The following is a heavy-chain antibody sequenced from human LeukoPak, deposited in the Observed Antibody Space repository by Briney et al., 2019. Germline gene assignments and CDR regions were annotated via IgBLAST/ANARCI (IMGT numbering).Heavy chain of an antibody. J-gene: IGHJ5*02. Sequence: ASVKVSCKASGGTFSSYAISWVRQAPGQGLEWMGGIIPIFGTANYAQKFQGRVTITADESTSTAYTELSSLRSEDTAVYYCARNGVVANWFDPWGQGTLVTVSS. CDR3: ARNGVVANWFDP. CDR2: IIPIFGTA. CDR1: GGTFSSYA. V-gene: IGHV1-69*01. D-gene: IGHD3-10*01.